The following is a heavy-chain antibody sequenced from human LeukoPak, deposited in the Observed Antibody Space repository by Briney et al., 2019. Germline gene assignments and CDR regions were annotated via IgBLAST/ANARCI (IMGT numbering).Heavy chain of an antibody. J-gene: IGHJ6*02. CDR1: GFTFSSYG. Sequence: GRSLRLSCAASGFTFSSYGMHWVRQAPGKGLEWVAVISYDGSNKYCADSVKGRFTISRDNSKNTLYLQMNSLRAEDTAVYYCAKDRGLYSGYGNYYYGMDVWGQGTTVTVSS. V-gene: IGHV3-30*18. CDR2: ISYDGSNK. D-gene: IGHD5-12*01. CDR3: AKDRGLYSGYGNYYYGMDV.